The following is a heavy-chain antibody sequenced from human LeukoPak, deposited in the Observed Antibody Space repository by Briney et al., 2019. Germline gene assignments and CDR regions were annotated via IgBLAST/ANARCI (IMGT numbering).Heavy chain of an antibody. CDR2: INPNSGGT. V-gene: IGHV1-2*02. Sequence: ASVKVSCKASGYTFTGYYMHWVRQAPGQGLEWMGWINPNSGGTNYAQKFQGRVTMTRDTSISTAYMELSGLRSDDTAVYYCARPASGGRPISYWGQGTLVTVSS. CDR3: ARPASGGRPISY. D-gene: IGHD3-10*01. CDR1: GYTFTGYY. J-gene: IGHJ4*02.